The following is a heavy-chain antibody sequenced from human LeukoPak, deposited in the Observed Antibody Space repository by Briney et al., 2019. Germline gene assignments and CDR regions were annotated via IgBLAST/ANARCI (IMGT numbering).Heavy chain of an antibody. D-gene: IGHD6-6*01. CDR3: ASLIAGRPFDP. Sequence: NPSETLSLTCTVSGGSINNYYWSWIRQSPGKGLEWIGHIYYSGSTNYNPSLKSRVTISVDTSKNQFSLKLTSVTAADTAVYFCASLIAGRPFDPWGQGTLVTVSS. J-gene: IGHJ5*02. CDR1: GGSINNYY. V-gene: IGHV4-59*08. CDR2: IYYSGST.